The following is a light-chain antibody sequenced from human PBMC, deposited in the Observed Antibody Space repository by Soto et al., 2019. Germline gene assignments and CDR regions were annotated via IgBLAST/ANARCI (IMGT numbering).Light chain of an antibody. CDR2: DVN. V-gene: IGLV2-14*03. J-gene: IGLJ1*01. CDR3: SSYTSSSTLV. Sequence: QSALTQPASVSGSPGQSIAISCTGTSSVVGGYNSVSWYQHHPGKAPKLMIYDVNYRPSGISDRFSGSKSGNTASLTISGLQAEDEAEYYCSSYTSSSTLVFGTGTKVTVL. CDR1: SSVVGGYNS.